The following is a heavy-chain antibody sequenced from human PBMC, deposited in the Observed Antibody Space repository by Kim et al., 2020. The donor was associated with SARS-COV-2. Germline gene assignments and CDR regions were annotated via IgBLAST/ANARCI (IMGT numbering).Heavy chain of an antibody. CDR3: ARARLRRDPIYGSGSYYTPGFYYYYMDV. V-gene: IGHV1-69*04. Sequence: SVKVSCKASGGTFSSYAISWVRQAPGQGLEWMGRIIPILGIANYAQKFQGRVTITADKSTSTAYMELSSLRSEDTAVYYCARARLRRDPIYGSGSYYTPGFYYYYMDVWGKGTTVTVSS. D-gene: IGHD3-10*01. CDR2: IIPILGIA. J-gene: IGHJ6*03. CDR1: GGTFSSYA.